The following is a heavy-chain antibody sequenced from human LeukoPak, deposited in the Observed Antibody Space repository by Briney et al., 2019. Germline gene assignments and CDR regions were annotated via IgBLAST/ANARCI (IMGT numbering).Heavy chain of an antibody. CDR1: GGSISTYY. Sequence: SETLSLTCTVSGGSISTYYWSWIRQTPEKGLEWIGHMYYSGSISYNPSLKSRATISVDTSKNQFSLKLTSVTAADTAVYYCARRFGSGNYLFAFDIWGQGTMITVSS. V-gene: IGHV4-59*12. CDR3: ARRFGSGNYLFAFDI. J-gene: IGHJ3*02. D-gene: IGHD1-26*01. CDR2: MYYSGSI.